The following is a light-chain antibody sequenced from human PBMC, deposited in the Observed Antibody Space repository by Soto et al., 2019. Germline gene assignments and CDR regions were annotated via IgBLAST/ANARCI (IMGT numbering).Light chain of an antibody. J-gene: IGKJ2*01. V-gene: IGKV3-11*01. CDR3: QQRSNWPPYT. CDR2: DAS. Sequence: EIVLTQSPATLSLSPGERATLSCRASQSVSSYLAWYQQKPVQAPRLLIYDASNRATGIPARFSGCGSGTDFKLTISSLEPEDFALYYCQQRSNWPPYTFGQGTKLEIK. CDR1: QSVSSY.